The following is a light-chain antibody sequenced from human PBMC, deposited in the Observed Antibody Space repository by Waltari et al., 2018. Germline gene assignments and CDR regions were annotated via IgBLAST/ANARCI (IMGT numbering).Light chain of an antibody. CDR2: GAS. V-gene: IGKV3-20*01. J-gene: IGKJ2*01. Sequence: EIVLTQSPGTLSLSPGERATLSCGASQSVSGSYLDWYQQKPGQAPSLLIYGASSRATGIPDRFSGSGSGTDFTLTITRLEPEDFAVYYCQQYGSSPYTFGQGTKLEIK. CDR1: QSVSGSY. CDR3: QQYGSSPYT.